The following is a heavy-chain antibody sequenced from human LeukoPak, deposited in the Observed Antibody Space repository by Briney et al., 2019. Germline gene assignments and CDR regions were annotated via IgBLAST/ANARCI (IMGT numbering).Heavy chain of an antibody. CDR2: IYYSGST. D-gene: IGHD5-24*01. V-gene: IGHV4-59*01. CDR3: ARQPEMATTFDY. J-gene: IGHJ4*02. Sequence: SETLSLTCTVSGGSISSYYWSWIRQPPGKGLEWIGYIYYSGSTNYNPSLESRVTISVDTSKNQFSLKLSSVTAADTAVYYCARQPEMATTFDYWGQGTLVTVSS. CDR1: GGSISSYY.